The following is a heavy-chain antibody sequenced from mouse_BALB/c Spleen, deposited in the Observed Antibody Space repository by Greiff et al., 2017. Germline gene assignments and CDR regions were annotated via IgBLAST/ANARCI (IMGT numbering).Heavy chain of an antibody. Sequence: VQLQQSGAELVRPGASVTLSCKASGYTFTDYEMHWVKQTPVHGLEWIGAIDPETGGTAYNQKFKGKATLTADKSSSTAYMELRSLTSEDSAVYYCTRVIYYYGPWFAYWGQGTLVTVSA. V-gene: IGHV1-15*01. D-gene: IGHD1-1*01. J-gene: IGHJ3*01. CDR2: IDPETGGT. CDR1: GYTFTDYE. CDR3: TRVIYYYGPWFAY.